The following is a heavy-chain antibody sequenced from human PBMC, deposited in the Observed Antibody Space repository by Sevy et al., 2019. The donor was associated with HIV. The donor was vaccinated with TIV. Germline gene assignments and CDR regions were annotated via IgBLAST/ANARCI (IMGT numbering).Heavy chain of an antibody. Sequence: ASVKVSCKPSGYTFTSYGISWVGQAPGQGLEWMGWISPYNGNTNYAQKFQGRVTMTTDTSTTTAYMELRSLRSDDTAVYYCAIDPRAARPWDYWGQGTMVTVSS. CDR1: GYTFTSYG. CDR3: AIDPRAARPWDY. J-gene: IGHJ4*02. V-gene: IGHV1-18*01. D-gene: IGHD6-6*01. CDR2: ISPYNGNT.